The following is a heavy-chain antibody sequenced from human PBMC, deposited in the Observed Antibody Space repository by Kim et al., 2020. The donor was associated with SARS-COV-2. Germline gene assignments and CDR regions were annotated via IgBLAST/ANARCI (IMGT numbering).Heavy chain of an antibody. CDR1: GFTFSSYA. CDR3: VKETGGWFGELFFDY. Sequence: GGSLRLSCSASGFTFSSYAMHWVRQAPGKGLEYVSAISSNGGSTYYADSVKGRFTISRDNSKNTLYLQMSSLRAEDTAVYYCVKETGGWFGELFFDYWGQGTLVTVSS. D-gene: IGHD3-10*01. V-gene: IGHV3-64D*06. CDR2: ISSNGGST. J-gene: IGHJ4*02.